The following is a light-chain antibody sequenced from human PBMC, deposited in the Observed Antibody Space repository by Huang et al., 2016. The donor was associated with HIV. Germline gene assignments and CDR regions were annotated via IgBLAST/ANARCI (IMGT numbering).Light chain of an antibody. CDR1: QGLLYREKIY. J-gene: IGKJ2*01. Sequence: DIVMTQTPLSLSVTPGQLSSISCTSSQGLLYREKIYLYWYLQKPGQSPQLLIYEVSNRCTGVPDRFSGCGSPTDFTLKISRVETEDVDVYYCMQDKQLPYTFGQGTRLEIK. CDR3: MQDKQLPYT. V-gene: IGKV2-29*02. CDR2: EVS.